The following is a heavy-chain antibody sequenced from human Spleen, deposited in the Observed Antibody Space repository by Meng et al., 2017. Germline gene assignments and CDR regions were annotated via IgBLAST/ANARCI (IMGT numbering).Heavy chain of an antibody. V-gene: IGHV3-43D*04. CDR3: AKDISAYGSGSDAFDI. Sequence: EVQLGGSGGVVVQPGGSLRLSCAASGFTFDDYAMHWVRQAPGKGLEWVSLISWDGGSTYYADSVKGRFTISRDNSKNSLYLQMNSLRAEDTALYYCAKDISAYGSGSDAFDIWGQGTMVTVSS. CDR2: ISWDGGST. CDR1: GFTFDDYA. J-gene: IGHJ3*02. D-gene: IGHD3-10*01.